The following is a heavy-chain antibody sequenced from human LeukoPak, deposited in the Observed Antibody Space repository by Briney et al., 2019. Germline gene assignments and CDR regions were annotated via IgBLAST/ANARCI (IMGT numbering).Heavy chain of an antibody. CDR3: ARDYPTPGMIVARDAFDI. D-gene: IGHD3-22*01. Sequence: PGGSLRLSCAASGFTFSSYGMHWVRQAPGKGLEWVAVISYDGSNKYYADSVKGRFTISRDNSKNTLYLQMNSLRAEDTAVYYCARDYPTPGMIVARDAFDIWGQGTMVTVSS. CDR1: GFTFSSYG. CDR2: ISYDGSNK. J-gene: IGHJ3*02. V-gene: IGHV3-30*03.